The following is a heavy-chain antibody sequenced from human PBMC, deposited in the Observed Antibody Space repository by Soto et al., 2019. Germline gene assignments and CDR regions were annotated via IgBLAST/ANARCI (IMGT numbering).Heavy chain of an antibody. CDR3: ARDGRTTRYGMDV. Sequence: PVGSLRLSCAASGFTFSSYSMNWVRQAPGKGLEWVSSISSSSSYIYYADSVKGRFTISRDNAKNSLYLQMNSLRAEDTAVYYCARDGRTTRYGMDVWGQGTTVTVSS. J-gene: IGHJ6*02. D-gene: IGHD4-4*01. CDR2: ISSSSSYI. CDR1: GFTFSSYS. V-gene: IGHV3-21*01.